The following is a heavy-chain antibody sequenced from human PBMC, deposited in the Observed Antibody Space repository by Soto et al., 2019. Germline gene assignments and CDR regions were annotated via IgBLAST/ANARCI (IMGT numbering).Heavy chain of an antibody. CDR1: GGSISSYY. V-gene: IGHV4-59*08. CDR3: ASYSSGWYYGDPYKEYYLDY. CDR2: IYYSGST. D-gene: IGHD6-19*01. Sequence: QVQLQESGPGLVKPSETLSLICTVSGGSISSYYWSWIRQPPGKGLEWIGYIYYSGSTNYNPSLKRRFTIPADTSNNHSSLKLNSVTAADTAVYYCASYSSGWYYGDPYKEYYLDYWGQGTLVTVSS. J-gene: IGHJ4*02.